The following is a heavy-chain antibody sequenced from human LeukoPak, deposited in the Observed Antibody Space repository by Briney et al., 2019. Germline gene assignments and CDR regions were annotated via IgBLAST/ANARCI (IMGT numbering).Heavy chain of an antibody. Sequence: PSETLSLTCTVSGGSISSGGHYWSWIRQPPGKGLEWIGEINHSGSTNYNPSLKSRVTISVDTSKNQFSLKLSSVTAADTAVYYCARGIRGLVVVVWDDAFDIWGQGTMVTVSS. D-gene: IGHD3-22*01. V-gene: IGHV4-39*07. CDR1: GGSISSGGHY. CDR3: ARGIRGLVVVVWDDAFDI. J-gene: IGHJ3*02. CDR2: INHSGST.